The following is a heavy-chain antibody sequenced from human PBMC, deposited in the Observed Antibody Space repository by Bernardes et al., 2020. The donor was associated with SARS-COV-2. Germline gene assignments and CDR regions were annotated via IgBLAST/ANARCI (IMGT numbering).Heavy chain of an antibody. Sequence: EPISVTSTVAVGSISRSSYYWGCILQPPGKGLEWIGSIYYSGSTYYNPSLKSRVTISVDTSKNQFSLKLSSVTAADTAVYYCIEWAFDYWGQGTLVTVSS. CDR3: IEWAFDY. CDR2: IYYSGST. V-gene: IGHV4-39*01. CDR1: VGSISRSSYY. J-gene: IGHJ4*02. D-gene: IGHD5-12*01.